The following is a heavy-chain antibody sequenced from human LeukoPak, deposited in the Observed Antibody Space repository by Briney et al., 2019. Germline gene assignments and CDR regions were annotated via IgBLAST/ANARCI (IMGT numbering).Heavy chain of an antibody. D-gene: IGHD6-13*01. CDR2: INHSGST. V-gene: IGHV4-34*01. J-gene: IGHJ4*02. Sequence: SETLSLTCVVYGGSFSGYYWSWIRQPPGKGLEWIGEINHSGSTNYNPSLKSRVTFSVDTSKNQFSLKLSSVTAADTAVYYCAKDSQTSWSSSWLWFLDSWGQGTPVTVSS. CDR1: GGSFSGYY. CDR3: AKDSQTSWSSSWLWFLDS.